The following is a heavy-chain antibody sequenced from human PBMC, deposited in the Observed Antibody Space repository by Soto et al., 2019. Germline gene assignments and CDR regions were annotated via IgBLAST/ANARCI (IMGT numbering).Heavy chain of an antibody. J-gene: IGHJ6*02. CDR3: AREYSSSNHYYYGMDV. CDR1: GFTFSSYA. V-gene: IGHV3-30-3*01. D-gene: IGHD6-6*01. CDR2: ISYDGSNK. Sequence: GGSLRLSCAASGFTFSSYAMHWVRQAPGKGLEWVAVISYDGSNKYYADSVKGRFTISRDNSKNTLYLQMNSLRAEDTAVYYCAREYSSSNHYYYGMDVWGQGTTVTV.